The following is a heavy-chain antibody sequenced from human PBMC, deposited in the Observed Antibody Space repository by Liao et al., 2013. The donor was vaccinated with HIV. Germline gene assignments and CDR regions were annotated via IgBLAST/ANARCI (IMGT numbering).Heavy chain of an antibody. D-gene: IGHD3-22*01. CDR1: GGSISSSSFY. V-gene: IGHV4-39*07. CDR2: IYYSGST. J-gene: IGHJ6*03. Sequence: QLQLQESGPGLVKPSETLSLTCTVSGGSISSSSFYWGWIRQPPGKGLEWIGSIYYSGSTYYNPSLKSRVTISVDTSKNQFSLKLSSVTAADTAVYYCARRGYYYDSSGYYSTPYYYYYYMDVWGKGTTVTVSS. CDR3: ARRGYYYDSSGYYSTPYYYYYYMDV.